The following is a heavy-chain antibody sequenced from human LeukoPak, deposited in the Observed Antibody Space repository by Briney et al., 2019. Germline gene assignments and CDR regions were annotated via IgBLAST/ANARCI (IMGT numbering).Heavy chain of an antibody. CDR1: VGTFSSYA. Sequence: ASVKVSCKSSVGTFSSYAISWVRQAPGQGLEWMGGIIPIFGTANYAQKFQGRVTITADESTSTAYMELSSLRSEDTAVYYCATYSYDILTGQFQYYMDVWGKGTTVTVSS. CDR3: ATYSYDILTGQFQYYMDV. CDR2: IIPIFGTA. D-gene: IGHD3-9*01. J-gene: IGHJ6*03. V-gene: IGHV1-69*13.